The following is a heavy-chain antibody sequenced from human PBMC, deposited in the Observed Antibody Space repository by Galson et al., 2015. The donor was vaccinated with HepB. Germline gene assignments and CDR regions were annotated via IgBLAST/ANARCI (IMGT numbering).Heavy chain of an antibody. CDR3: VRESGSPYSFFFYGLDV. J-gene: IGHJ6*02. CDR2: ISGHTGNV. Sequence: SVRVSCKASGYSFASYGLTWVRQAPGQGLEYMGLISGHTGNVDYAQKLQGRLTMARDKSTRTGSLQLRDLRSEDTAVYYCVRESGSPYSFFFYGLDVWGQGTTVTVSS. D-gene: IGHD2-15*01. V-gene: IGHV1-18*01. CDR1: GYSFASYG.